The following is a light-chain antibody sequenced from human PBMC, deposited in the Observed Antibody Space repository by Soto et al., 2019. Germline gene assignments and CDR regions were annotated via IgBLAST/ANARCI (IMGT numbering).Light chain of an antibody. V-gene: IGKV3-20*01. Sequence: DIVMTQSPATLSVAPGERATLSCRASQSVSSYLAWYQQKPGQAPRLLIYDASNRATGIPDRFSGRGSGTDFTLTVSRLEPEDFAVYYCQQYGSSPFTFGPGTKVDI. CDR3: QQYGSSPFT. J-gene: IGKJ3*01. CDR1: QSVSSY. CDR2: DAS.